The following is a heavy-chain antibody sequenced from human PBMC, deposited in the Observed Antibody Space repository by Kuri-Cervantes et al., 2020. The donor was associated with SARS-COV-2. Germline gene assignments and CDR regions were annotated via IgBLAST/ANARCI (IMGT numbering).Heavy chain of an antibody. D-gene: IGHD3-22*01. CDR2: INPNSGGT. V-gene: IGHV1-2*02. Sequence: ASVKVSCKASGYTFTGYYMHWVRQAPGQGLEWMGWINPNSGGTNYAQKFQGRVTMTRDTSISTAYMELSRLRSDDTAVYYCARDGEYYYDSSGYFNCFAPWGQGTLVTVSS. J-gene: IGHJ5*02. CDR1: GYTFTGYY. CDR3: ARDGEYYYDSSGYFNCFAP.